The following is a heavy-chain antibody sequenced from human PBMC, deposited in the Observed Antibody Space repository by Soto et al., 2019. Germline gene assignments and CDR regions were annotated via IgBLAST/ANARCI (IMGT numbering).Heavy chain of an antibody. Sequence: QVQLVQSGAEVKKPGSSVKVSCKASGGTFSSYAISWVRQAPGQGLEWMGGIIPIFGTANYAQKFQGRVTITADESTSTGYMGLSSLRSEDTAVYYCARDPPSGSYYDGGYYYYGMDVWGQGTTVTVSS. CDR2: IIPIFGTA. V-gene: IGHV1-69*01. CDR3: ARDPPSGSYYDGGYYYYGMDV. J-gene: IGHJ6*02. D-gene: IGHD1-26*01. CDR1: GGTFSSYA.